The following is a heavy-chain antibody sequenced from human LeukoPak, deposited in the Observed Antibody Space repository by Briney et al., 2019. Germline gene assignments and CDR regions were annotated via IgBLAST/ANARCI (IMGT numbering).Heavy chain of an antibody. V-gene: IGHV3-23*01. Sequence: GGSLRLSCAASGFTFSNYAINWVRQPPGKGLEWVSIISGSGDTTYYADSVKGRFTISRDNSRDTLYLQMSSLRVEDTAVYYCAKIPQVGTTSVPNFDSWGQGTLVTVSS. CDR2: ISGSGDTT. CDR1: GFTFSNYA. J-gene: IGHJ4*02. D-gene: IGHD2/OR15-2a*01. CDR3: AKIPQVGTTSVPNFDS.